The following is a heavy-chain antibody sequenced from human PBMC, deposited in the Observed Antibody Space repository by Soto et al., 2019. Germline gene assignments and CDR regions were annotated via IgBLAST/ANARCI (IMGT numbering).Heavy chain of an antibody. V-gene: IGHV1-24*01. J-gene: IGHJ4*02. Sequence: ASVKVSCKVSGYTLTELSMHWVRQAPGKGLEWMGGFDPEDGETIYAQKFQGRVTMTEDTSTDTAYMELSSLRSEDTAVYYCATDVSDYGDYVYDYWGQGTLVTVSS. CDR2: FDPEDGET. CDR1: GYTLTELS. CDR3: ATDVSDYGDYVYDY. D-gene: IGHD4-17*01.